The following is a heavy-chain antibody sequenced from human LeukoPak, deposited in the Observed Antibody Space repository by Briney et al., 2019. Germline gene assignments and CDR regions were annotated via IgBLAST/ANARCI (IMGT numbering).Heavy chain of an antibody. CDR2: ISSSGSTI. Sequence: GGSLRLSCAASGFTFSDYYMSWIRQAPGKGLEWVSYISSSGSTIYCADSVKGRFTISRDNAKNSLYLQMNSLRAEDTAVYYCARDRWLQLIDYWGQGTLVTVSS. V-gene: IGHV3-11*01. CDR3: ARDRWLQLIDY. D-gene: IGHD5-24*01. J-gene: IGHJ4*02. CDR1: GFTFSDYY.